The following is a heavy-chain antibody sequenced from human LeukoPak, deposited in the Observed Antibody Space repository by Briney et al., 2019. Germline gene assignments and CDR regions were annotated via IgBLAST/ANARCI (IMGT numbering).Heavy chain of an antibody. CDR2: IYYSGCT. D-gene: IGHD3-22*01. Sequence: PSQTLSLTCTVSGGSISSGGYYWSWIRQHPGKGLEWIGYIYYSGCTYYNPSLKSRVTISVDTSKNQFSLKLSSVTAADTAVYYCARENYYDSSGYTWNWFDPWGQGTLVTVSS. CDR1: GGSISSGGYY. J-gene: IGHJ5*02. V-gene: IGHV4-31*03. CDR3: ARENYYDSSGYTWNWFDP.